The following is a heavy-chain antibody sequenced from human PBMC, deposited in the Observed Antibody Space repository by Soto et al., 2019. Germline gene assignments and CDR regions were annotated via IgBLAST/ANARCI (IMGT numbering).Heavy chain of an antibody. CDR1: GGAVSSSNYY. J-gene: IGHJ4*02. CDR2: VYYSGST. V-gene: IGHV4-61*01. Sequence: SETLSLTCTVCGGAVSSSNYYWSWIRQPPGKGLDWIRYVYYSGSTNYTASLRSRVTMSVDTSKSQFSLKLSSVTAADTALYYCARVRRIPRYFDDWGQGALVTVSS. CDR3: ARVRRIPRYFDD.